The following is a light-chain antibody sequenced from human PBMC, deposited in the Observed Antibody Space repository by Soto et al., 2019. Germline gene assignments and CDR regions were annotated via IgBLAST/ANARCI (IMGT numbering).Light chain of an antibody. CDR1: ISEVVIYNL. Sequence: QSVLTQPASVSGSPGQAITISFTVTISEVVIYNLFSFFPQHPIKAPKLMIFDCIKLPSLFFKRFSVSKSGHTASLTISGXQAEDEDDYDCRSYAGNSNYVFGTGTKVTVL. V-gene: IGLV2-23*01. CDR3: RSYAGNSNYV. CDR2: DCI. J-gene: IGLJ1*01.